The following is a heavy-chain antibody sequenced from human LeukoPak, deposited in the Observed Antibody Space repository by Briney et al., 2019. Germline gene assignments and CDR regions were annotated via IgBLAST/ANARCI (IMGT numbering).Heavy chain of an antibody. CDR1: GFTFSSYW. CDR2: ISSSSSYI. V-gene: IGHV3-21*01. CDR3: ARDPDYYGDLP. Sequence: GGSLRLSCAASGFTFSSYWMHWVRQAPGKGLEWVSSISSSSSYIYYADSVKGRFTISRDNAKNSLYLQMNSLRAEDTAVYYCARDPDYYGDLPWGQGTLVTVSS. D-gene: IGHD4-17*01. J-gene: IGHJ4*02.